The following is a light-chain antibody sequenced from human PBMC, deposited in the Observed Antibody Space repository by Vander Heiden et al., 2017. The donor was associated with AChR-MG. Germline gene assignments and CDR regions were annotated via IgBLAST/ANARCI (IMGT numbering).Light chain of an antibody. J-gene: IGLJ2*01. Sequence: QPVLTQPASVSGPLGRSITISCTGTSTDIGGYDYVSWYQQHPGKAPKLMIYDVSNRPSGVSNRFSGSKSGNTASLTISGLQAEDEADYYCSSYTSSSVVIVGGGTKLTVI. CDR2: DVS. CDR1: STDIGGYDY. V-gene: IGLV2-14*03. CDR3: SSYTSSSVVI.